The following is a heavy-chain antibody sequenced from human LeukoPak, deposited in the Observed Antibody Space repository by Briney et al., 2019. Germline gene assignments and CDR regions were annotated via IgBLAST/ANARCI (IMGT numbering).Heavy chain of an antibody. CDR2: IYTSGST. J-gene: IGHJ4*02. D-gene: IGHD3-9*01. Sequence: SETLSLTCTVSGGSISSGSYYWSWIRQPAGKGLEWIGRIYTSGSTNYNPSLKSRVTISVDTSKNQFSLKLSSVTAADTAVYYCARGRPHYDILPGYYPIDYWGQATLVTVSS. CDR1: GGSISSGSYY. CDR3: ARGRPHYDILPGYYPIDY. V-gene: IGHV4-61*02.